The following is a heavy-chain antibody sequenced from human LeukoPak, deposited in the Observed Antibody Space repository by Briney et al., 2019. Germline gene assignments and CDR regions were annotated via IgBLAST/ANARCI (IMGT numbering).Heavy chain of an antibody. CDR1: GFTFSSYG. J-gene: IGHJ4*02. Sequence: GGSLRLSCAASGFTFSSYGMHWVRQAPGKGLEWVAVIWYDGSNKYYADSVKGRFTISRDNSKNTLYLQMNSLRAEDTAVYYCAKDLTGTATYYFDYWGQGTLVTVSS. D-gene: IGHD1-20*01. CDR3: AKDLTGTATYYFDY. V-gene: IGHV3-33*06. CDR2: IWYDGSNK.